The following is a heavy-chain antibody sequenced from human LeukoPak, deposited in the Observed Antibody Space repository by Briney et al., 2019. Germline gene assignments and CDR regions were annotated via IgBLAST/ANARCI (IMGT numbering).Heavy chain of an antibody. J-gene: IGHJ4*02. V-gene: IGHV4-59*01. CDR3: AGGRVGYNLGYFDY. D-gene: IGHD5-24*01. CDR2: IYYSGST. Sequence: SETLSLTCTVSGGSISSYYWSWIRQPPGKGLEWIGYIYYSGSTNYNPSLKSRVTISVDTSKNQFSLKLSSVTAADTAVYYCAGGRVGYNLGYFDYWGQGTLVTVSS. CDR1: GGSISSYY.